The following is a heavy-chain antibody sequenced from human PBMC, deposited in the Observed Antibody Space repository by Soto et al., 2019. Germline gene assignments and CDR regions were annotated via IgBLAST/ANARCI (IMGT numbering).Heavy chain of an antibody. V-gene: IGHV4-59*01. J-gene: IGHJ5*02. CDR2: IYYSGST. CDR3: ARDTTVVTGGDWFDP. D-gene: IGHD4-17*01. Sequence: IRQPPGKGLEWIGHIYYSGSTNYNPSLKSRVTISVDTSKNQFSLKLSSVTAADTAVYYCARDTTVVTGGDWFDPWGQGTLVTVSS.